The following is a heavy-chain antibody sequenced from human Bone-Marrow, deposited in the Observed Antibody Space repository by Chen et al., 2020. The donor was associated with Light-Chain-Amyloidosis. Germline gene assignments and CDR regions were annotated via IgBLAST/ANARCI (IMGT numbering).Heavy chain of an antibody. D-gene: IGHD5-12*01. V-gene: IGHV5-51*01. CDR2: IYPDDSDA. CDR3: ARRRDGYNFDY. J-gene: IGHJ4*02. CDR1: GYTFPNYW. Sequence: EVQLEQSGPEVKKLGESLKISCKGSGYTFPNYWIGWVRQMPGKGLEWMVVIYPDDSDARYSPSFEGQVTISADKSITTAYLQWRSLKASDTAMYYCARRRDGYNFDYWGQGTLVTVSS.